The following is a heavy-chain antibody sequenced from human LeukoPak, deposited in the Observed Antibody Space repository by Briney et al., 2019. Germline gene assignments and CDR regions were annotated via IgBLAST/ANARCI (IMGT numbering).Heavy chain of an antibody. V-gene: IGHV3-21*01. J-gene: IGHJ4*02. CDR2: ISSSSSYI. D-gene: IGHD6-13*01. CDR3: AGTFAAAGNPFDY. Sequence: GGPLRLSCAASGFTFSSYSMNWVRQAPGKGLEWVSSISSSSSYIYYADSVKGRFTISRDNAKNSLYLQMNSLRAEDTAVYYCAGTFAAAGNPFDYWGQGTLVTVSS. CDR1: GFTFSSYS.